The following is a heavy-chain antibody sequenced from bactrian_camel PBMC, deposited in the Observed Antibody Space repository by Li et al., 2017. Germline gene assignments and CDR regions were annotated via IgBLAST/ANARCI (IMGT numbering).Heavy chain of an antibody. CDR3: KPKDGPWGACSSAY. CDR2: ISKDGQT. CDR1: HVTSSDCG. Sequence: HVQLVESGGGSVQAGGSLRLSCAGTHVTSSDCGVDWYRQAEGNQRDWVASISKDGQTSYDDSVLGRFTISMDKDKDTVYLQMNSLKPEDTAMYSCKPKDGPWGACSSAYWGQGTQVTVS. V-gene: IGHV3S53*01. D-gene: IGHD5*01. J-gene: IGHJ4*01.